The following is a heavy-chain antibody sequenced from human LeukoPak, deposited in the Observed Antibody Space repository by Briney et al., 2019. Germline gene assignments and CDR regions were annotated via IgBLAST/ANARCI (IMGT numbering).Heavy chain of an antibody. Sequence: SETLSLTCTVSGGSISSYYWNWIRQPPGKGLEWIGYIYYSGSTNYNPPLKSRVTISVDTSKNQFSLKLSSVTAADTAVYYCARENGNFYYLDYWGQGTLVTVSS. CDR2: IYYSGST. CDR3: ARENGNFYYLDY. V-gene: IGHV4-59*01. D-gene: IGHD1-1*01. J-gene: IGHJ4*02. CDR1: GGSISSYY.